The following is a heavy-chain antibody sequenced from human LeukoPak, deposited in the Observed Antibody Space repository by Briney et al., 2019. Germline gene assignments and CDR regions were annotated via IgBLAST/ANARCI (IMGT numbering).Heavy chain of an antibody. J-gene: IGHJ4*02. CDR3: ACCSGGSCYSGVYFDY. CDR1: GGTFSSYA. Sequence: SVKVSCKASGGTFSSYAISWVRQAPGQGLEWMGGIIPIFGTANYAQKFQGRVTITADESTSTAYMELSSLRSEDTAVYYCACCSGGSCYSGVYFDYWGQGTLVTVSP. V-gene: IGHV1-69*13. CDR2: IIPIFGTA. D-gene: IGHD2-15*01.